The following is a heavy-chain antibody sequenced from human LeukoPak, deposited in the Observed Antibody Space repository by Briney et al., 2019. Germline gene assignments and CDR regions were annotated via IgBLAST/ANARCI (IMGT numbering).Heavy chain of an antibody. Sequence: QPGGSLRLSCAVSGFTFSSYAMSWVRQAPGKGLEWVSAISGSGGSTYYADSVKGRFTISRDNSKNTLYLQMNSLRAEDTAVYYCAKLGSGWSRGLFDYWGQGTLVTVSS. V-gene: IGHV3-23*01. CDR2: ISGSGGST. D-gene: IGHD6-19*01. CDR1: GFTFSSYA. CDR3: AKLGSGWSRGLFDY. J-gene: IGHJ4*02.